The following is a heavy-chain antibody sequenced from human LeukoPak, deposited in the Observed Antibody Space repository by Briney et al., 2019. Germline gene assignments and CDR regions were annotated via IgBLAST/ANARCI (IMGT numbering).Heavy chain of an antibody. CDR3: ARVGIVATITSVGLRDYYGMDV. Sequence: SQTLSLTCAISGDSVSSNSAAWNWIRQSPSRGLEWLGRTYYRSKWYNDYAVSVKSRITINPDTSKNQFSLQLNSVTPEDTAVYYCARVGIVATITSVGLRDYYGMDVWGQGTTVTVSS. V-gene: IGHV6-1*01. CDR2: TYYRSKWYN. J-gene: IGHJ6*02. D-gene: IGHD5-12*01. CDR1: GDSVSSNSAA.